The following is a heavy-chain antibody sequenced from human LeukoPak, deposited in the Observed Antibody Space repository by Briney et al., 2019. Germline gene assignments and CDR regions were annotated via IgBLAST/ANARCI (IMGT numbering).Heavy chain of an antibody. V-gene: IGHV3-53*01. Sequence: GGPLRLSCAASGFTVSSNYMSWVRQAPGKGLEWVSIIYSGGTTYYADSVKGRFTISRDNSKNTLFLQMNSLRAEDTAVYYCARGHWFAHLDYWGQGTLVTVSS. CDR3: ARGHWFAHLDY. CDR2: IYSGGTT. CDR1: GFTVSSNY. J-gene: IGHJ4*02. D-gene: IGHD3-9*01.